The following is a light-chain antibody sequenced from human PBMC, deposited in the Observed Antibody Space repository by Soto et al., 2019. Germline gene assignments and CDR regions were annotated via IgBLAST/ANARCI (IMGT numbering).Light chain of an antibody. J-gene: IGKJ2*01. CDR3: QQFGGSPPEYT. Sequence: EIVLTQSPGTLSLSPGDRATLSCRASQSVSSSYFAWYQQKPGQAPRLLIFATSSRATGIPDRFSCSGSGTDFTLTISRLEPEDFAVYYCQQFGGSPPEYTFGQGAKLEI. CDR2: ATS. V-gene: IGKV3-20*01. CDR1: QSVSSSY.